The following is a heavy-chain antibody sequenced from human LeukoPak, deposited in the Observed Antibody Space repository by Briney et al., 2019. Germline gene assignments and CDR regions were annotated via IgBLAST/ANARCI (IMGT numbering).Heavy chain of an antibody. V-gene: IGHV3-23*01. CDR1: GFTFSSYA. D-gene: IGHD3-22*01. Sequence: PGGSLRLSCATSGFTFSSYAMNWVRQAPGKGLEWVSAISGSDDSAYYADSVKGRFTISRDKSKNTLYLQMNSLRAEDTAVYYCAKGLRLGSSGSDYWGQGTLVTVSS. J-gene: IGHJ4*02. CDR2: ISGSDDSA. CDR3: AKGLRLGSSGSDY.